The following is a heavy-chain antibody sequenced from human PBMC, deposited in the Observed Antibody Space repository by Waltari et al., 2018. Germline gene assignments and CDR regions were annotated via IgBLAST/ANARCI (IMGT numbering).Heavy chain of an antibody. J-gene: IGHJ4*02. CDR1: GGSISRGSYY. CDR2: IYTSGST. CDR3: ARGEGSSWYYYFDY. D-gene: IGHD6-13*01. V-gene: IGHV4-61*02. Sequence: QVQLQESGPGLVKPSQTLSLTCTVSGGSISRGSYYWSWIRQPAWQGLDWIGRIYTSGSTNYNPSLKSRVTISVDTSKNQFSLKLSSVTAADTAVYYCARGEGSSWYYYFDYWGQGTLVTVSS.